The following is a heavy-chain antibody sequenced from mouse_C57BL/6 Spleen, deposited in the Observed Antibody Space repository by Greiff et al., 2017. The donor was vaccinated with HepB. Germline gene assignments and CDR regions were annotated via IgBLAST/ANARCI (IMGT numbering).Heavy chain of an antibody. CDR1: GFTFSSYA. CDR3: AREGGDYDYPFDY. J-gene: IGHJ2*01. D-gene: IGHD2-4*01. CDR2: ISDGGSYT. Sequence: EVMLVESGGGLVKPGGSLKLSCAASGFTFSSYAMSWVRQTPEKRLEWVATISDGGSYTYYPDNVKGRFTISRDNAKNNLYLQMSHLKSEDTAMYYCAREGGDYDYPFDYWGQGTTLTVSS. V-gene: IGHV5-4*01.